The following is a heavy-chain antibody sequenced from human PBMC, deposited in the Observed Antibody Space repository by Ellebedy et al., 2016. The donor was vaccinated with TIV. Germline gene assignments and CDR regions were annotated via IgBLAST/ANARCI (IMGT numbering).Heavy chain of an antibody. J-gene: IGHJ4*02. D-gene: IGHD5-18*01. V-gene: IGHV3-23*01. CDR3: AKFVVPSYSYGYGFDS. CDR1: GFTFNSYA. CDR2: ISPGGHNT. Sequence: PGGSLRLSCAASGFTFNSYAMSWVRQAPGKGLEWVSTISPGGHNTYYADSVKGRFTISRDISRNTVHLQMISLRAEDTAIYYCAKFVVPSYSYGYGFDSWGQGTLVTVSS.